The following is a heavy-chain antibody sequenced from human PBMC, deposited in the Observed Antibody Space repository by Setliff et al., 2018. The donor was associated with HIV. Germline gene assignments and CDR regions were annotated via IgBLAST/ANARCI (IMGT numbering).Heavy chain of an antibody. V-gene: IGHV4-34*01. J-gene: IGHJ4*02. CDR2: INHSGST. CDR1: GGSFSGYY. CDR3: ARLGYRWGGNDY. Sequence: KTSETLSLTCAVYGGSFSGYYWSWIRQPPGKGLEWIGEINHSGSTNYNPSLKSRVTISVDTSKNQFSLKLSSVTAADTAVYYCARLGYRWGGNDYWGQGTLVTAPQ. D-gene: IGHD7-27*01.